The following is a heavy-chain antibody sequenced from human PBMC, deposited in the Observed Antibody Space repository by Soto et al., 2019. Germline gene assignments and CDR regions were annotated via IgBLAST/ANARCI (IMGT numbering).Heavy chain of an antibody. Sequence: QITLKESGPTLVKPTQTLTLTCTFSGFSLSSSGVGVAWIRQPPGKALEWLALIYWDDDKRYSPSLKSRLSITKDTSKNQEVLTMSNMDPVDTGTYYCAHDSSGWYGMDVWGQGTTVTVSS. J-gene: IGHJ6*02. CDR1: GFSLSSSGVG. CDR3: AHDSSGWYGMDV. CDR2: IYWDDDK. D-gene: IGHD6-19*01. V-gene: IGHV2-5*02.